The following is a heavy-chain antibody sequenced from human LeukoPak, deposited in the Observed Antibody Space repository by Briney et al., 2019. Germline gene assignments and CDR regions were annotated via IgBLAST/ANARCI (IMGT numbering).Heavy chain of an antibody. J-gene: IGHJ4*02. D-gene: IGHD4/OR15-4a*01. CDR3: ARWGFSGGWNYGAFDY. Sequence: PSETLSLTXTVSGGSISSYYWSWIRQPAGKGLEWIGRIYTSGSTNYNPSLKSRVTMSVDTSKNQFSLILTSVTAADTAVYYCARWGFSGGWNYGAFDYWGQGTLVTVSS. CDR2: IYTSGST. V-gene: IGHV4-4*07. CDR1: GGSISSYY.